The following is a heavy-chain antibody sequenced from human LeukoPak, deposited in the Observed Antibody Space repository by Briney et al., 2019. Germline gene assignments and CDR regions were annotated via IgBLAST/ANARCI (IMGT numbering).Heavy chain of an antibody. CDR2: IYYSGST. CDR3: YYMDV. J-gene: IGHJ6*03. V-gene: IGHV4-59*08. Sequence: SETLSLTCTVSGCSISSYYWSWIRQPPGKGLEWIGYIYYSGSTNYNPSLKSRVTISVDTSKNQFSLKLSSVTAADTAVYYYYYMDVWGKGTTVTVSS. CDR1: GCSISSYY.